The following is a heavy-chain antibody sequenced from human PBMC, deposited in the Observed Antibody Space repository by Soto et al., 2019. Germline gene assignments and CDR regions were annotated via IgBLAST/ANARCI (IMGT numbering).Heavy chain of an antibody. CDR2: ISYDGSNK. CDR3: ARDSLGNYYDSSGEDY. Sequence: GGSPRLSCAASGFTFSSYAMHWVRQAPGKGLEWVAVISYDGSNKYYADSVKGRFTISRDNSKNTLYLQMNSLRAEDTAVYYCARDSLGNYYDSSGEDYWGQGTLVTVYS. V-gene: IGHV3-30-3*01. J-gene: IGHJ4*02. CDR1: GFTFSSYA. D-gene: IGHD3-22*01.